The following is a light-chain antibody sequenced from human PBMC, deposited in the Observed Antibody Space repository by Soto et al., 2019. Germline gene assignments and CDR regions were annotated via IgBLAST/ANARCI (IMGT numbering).Light chain of an antibody. CDR3: LQDYDYPRT. Sequence: MMMKQSPATLSVSPGEIVNLCFRTSHSVNSHVAWYQQKPGQAPRLLLYGASTRATGIPVRFSGSGFGTEFTLTISSLQSEDFATYYCLQDYDYPRTFGQGTKVDNK. CDR1: HSVNSH. V-gene: IGKV3-15*01. CDR2: GAS. J-gene: IGKJ1*01.